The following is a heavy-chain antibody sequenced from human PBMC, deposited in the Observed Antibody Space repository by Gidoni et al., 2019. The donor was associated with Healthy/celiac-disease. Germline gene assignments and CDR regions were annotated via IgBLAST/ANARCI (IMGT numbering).Heavy chain of an antibody. CDR2: IYYSGST. V-gene: IGHV4-39*01. CDR3: ASALGWELRLNWFDP. CDR1: GGSISSSSYY. J-gene: IGHJ5*02. D-gene: IGHD1-26*01. Sequence: QLQLQESGPGLVKPSETLSLTCTVSGGSISSSSYYWGWIRQPPGKGLEWIGSIYYSGSTYYNPSLMSRVTISVDTSKNQFSLKLSSVTAADTAVYYCASALGWELRLNWFDPWGQGTLVTVSS.